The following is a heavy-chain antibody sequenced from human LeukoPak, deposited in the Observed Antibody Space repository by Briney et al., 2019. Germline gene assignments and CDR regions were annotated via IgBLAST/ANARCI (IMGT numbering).Heavy chain of an antibody. V-gene: IGHV1-69*06. Sequence: AVRVSCEESGGTFSRYAIRWVRQAPGGGGEGRGGIIAIFGTTNYAQKLQGRGTITAEKSTSTAYMEQSRERAEETGVYYCARDRNGNGSVSYSSDYWGQGTLITVSS. CDR3: ARDRNGNGSVSYSSDY. D-gene: IGHD3-10*01. J-gene: IGHJ4*02. CDR2: IIAIFGTT. CDR1: GGTFSRYA.